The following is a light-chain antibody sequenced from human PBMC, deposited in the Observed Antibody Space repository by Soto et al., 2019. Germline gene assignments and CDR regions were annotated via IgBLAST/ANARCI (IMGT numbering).Light chain of an antibody. V-gene: IGKV3-20*01. CDR1: QSVVDTY. CDR2: GAS. J-gene: IGKJ1*01. Sequence: EIVLAQPPGTLSLSPGERATLSCRSSQSVVDTYLAWYQQKPGQAPRLLIYGASTRATGIPDRFSGSGSGTDFTLTISRLEPEDFGVYYCQQYVSSIRTFGQGTKVDIK. CDR3: QQYVSSIRT.